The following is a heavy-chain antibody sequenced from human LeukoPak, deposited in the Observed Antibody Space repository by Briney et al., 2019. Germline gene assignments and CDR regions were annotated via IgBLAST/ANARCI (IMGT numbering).Heavy chain of an antibody. Sequence: PGKSLRLSCAASGFTFSCYGMHWVRQAPGKGLEGVAVISYDRSNKYYADSVKGRFTISRDNSKNTLYLQMNSLRAEDTAVYYCARVKLWLRYYYGMDVWGKGTTVTVSS. J-gene: IGHJ6*04. V-gene: IGHV3-30*03. D-gene: IGHD5-18*01. CDR2: ISYDRSNK. CDR1: GFTFSCYG. CDR3: ARVKLWLRYYYGMDV.